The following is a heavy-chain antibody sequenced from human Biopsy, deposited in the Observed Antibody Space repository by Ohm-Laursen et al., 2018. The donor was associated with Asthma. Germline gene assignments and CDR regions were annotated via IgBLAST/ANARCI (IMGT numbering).Heavy chain of an antibody. CDR2: IDWEEYK. V-gene: IGHV2-70*04. CDR1: GFSLSSSGAN. Sequence: TQTLTLTFSFSGFSLSSSGANVNWIRQPPGKALEWLARIDWEEYKFYSTSLRTRLTISKGSSEDQVVLTMTNMGPVDTATYYCTRHNDYWGPGILVTVSS. D-gene: IGHD1-14*01. J-gene: IGHJ4*02. CDR3: TRHNDY.